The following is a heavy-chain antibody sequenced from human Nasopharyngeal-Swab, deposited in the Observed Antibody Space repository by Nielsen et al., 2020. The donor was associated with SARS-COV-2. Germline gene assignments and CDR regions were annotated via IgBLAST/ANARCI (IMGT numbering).Heavy chain of an antibody. D-gene: IGHD4/OR15-4a*01. CDR1: GGSITNGNYQ. V-gene: IGHV4-61*09. CDR3: ARDRWGMLPTH. J-gene: IGHJ4*02. Sequence: SETLSLTCTVSGGSITNGNYQWSWIRQPAGKGPEWLGHIYTSGDTKYNASLESRVTISVDTSKNQFSLKLTSVTAADTAVFYCARDRWGMLPTHWGQGILVTVSS. CDR2: IYTSGDT.